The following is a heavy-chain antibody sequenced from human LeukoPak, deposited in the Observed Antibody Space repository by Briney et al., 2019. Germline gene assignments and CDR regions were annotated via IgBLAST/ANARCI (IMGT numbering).Heavy chain of an antibody. CDR3: AKGYYYDSSGYGPLDY. V-gene: IGHV3-9*01. CDR2: ISWNSGSI. CDR1: GFTFDDYA. J-gene: IGHJ4*02. Sequence: PGRSLRLSCAASGFTFDDYAIHWVRQAPGKGLEWVSGISWNSGSIGYADSVKGRFTISRDNATNSLYLQMNSLRAEDTVLYYCAKGYYYDSSGYGPLDYWGQGTLVTVSS. D-gene: IGHD3-22*01.